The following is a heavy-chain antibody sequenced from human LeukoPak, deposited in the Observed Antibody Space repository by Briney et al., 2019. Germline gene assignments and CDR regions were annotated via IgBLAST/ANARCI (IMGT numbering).Heavy chain of an antibody. Sequence: ASVKVSCKASGYTFTGYYMHWVRQAPGQGLEWMGWINPNSGGTNYAQKFQGRVTMTRDTSISTAYMELSRLRSDDTAVYYCAREPKSLSGSGYYTDAFDIWGQGTMVTVSS. D-gene: IGHD3-22*01. V-gene: IGHV1-2*02. CDR2: INPNSGGT. CDR3: AREPKSLSGSGYYTDAFDI. CDR1: GYTFTGYY. J-gene: IGHJ3*02.